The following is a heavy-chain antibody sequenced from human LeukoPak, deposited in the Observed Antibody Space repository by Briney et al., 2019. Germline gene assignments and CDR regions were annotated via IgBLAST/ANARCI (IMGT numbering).Heavy chain of an antibody. Sequence: GASVKVSCKASGYTFTGYYMHWVRQAPGQGLEWMGWINPNSGGTNYAQKFQGRVTMTRDTSISTAYMEPSRLRSDDTAVYYCAGLIDCSGGSCYTELPLDVWGKGTTVTVSS. CDR1: GYTFTGYY. J-gene: IGHJ6*04. CDR2: INPNSGGT. D-gene: IGHD2-15*01. CDR3: AGLIDCSGGSCYTELPLDV. V-gene: IGHV1-2*02.